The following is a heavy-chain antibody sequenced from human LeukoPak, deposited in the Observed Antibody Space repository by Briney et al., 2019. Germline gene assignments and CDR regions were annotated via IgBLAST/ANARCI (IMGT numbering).Heavy chain of an antibody. D-gene: IGHD3-9*01. J-gene: IGHJ3*02. CDR2: ISAYNGNT. CDR1: GYTFTSYG. CDR3: ARDQFYFDWLLSRGTDAFDI. V-gene: IGHV1-18*01. Sequence: EASVKVSCKASGYTFTSYGISWVRQAPGQGLEWMGWISAYNGNTNYAQKLQGRVTMTTDTSTSTAYMELRSLRSDDTAVYYCARDQFYFDWLLSRGTDAFDIWGQGTMVTVSS.